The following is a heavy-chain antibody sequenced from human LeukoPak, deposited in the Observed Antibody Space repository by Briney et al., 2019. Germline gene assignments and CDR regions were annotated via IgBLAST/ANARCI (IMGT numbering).Heavy chain of an antibody. Sequence: ASVKVSCKASGYTFTSYYMHWVRQAPGQGLEWMGIINPSGGSTSYAQKFQGRVTMTRDTSTSTVYMELSSLRSEDTAVYYRAREGYSYGFDYWGQGTLVTVSS. CDR2: INPSGGST. J-gene: IGHJ4*02. CDR3: AREGYSYGFDY. D-gene: IGHD5-18*01. CDR1: GYTFTSYY. V-gene: IGHV1-46*01.